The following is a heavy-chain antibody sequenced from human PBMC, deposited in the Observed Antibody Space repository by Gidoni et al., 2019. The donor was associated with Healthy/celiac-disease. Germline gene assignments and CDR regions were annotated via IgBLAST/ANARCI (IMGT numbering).Heavy chain of an antibody. CDR3: ANSGDNWNGGGYFDY. V-gene: IGHV1-3*01. CDR2: INAGNGNT. J-gene: IGHJ4*02. CDR1: GYTFTSYA. D-gene: IGHD1-20*01. Sequence: QVQLVQSGAEVKKPGASVTVSCKASGYTFTSYAMHWVRQAPGQRLEWMGWINAGNGNTKYSQKFQGRVTITRDTSASTAYMELSSLRSEDTAVYYCANSGDNWNGGGYFDYWGQGTLVTVSS.